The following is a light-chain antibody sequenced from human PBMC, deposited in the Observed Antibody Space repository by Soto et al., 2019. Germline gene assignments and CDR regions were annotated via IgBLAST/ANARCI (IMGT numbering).Light chain of an antibody. CDR1: QSVSDNH. J-gene: IGKJ3*01. Sequence: EIVLTQSPGTLSLSPGERATLSCRASQSVSDNHLAWYHQKPGQPPRLLIYGASNRATGIPDRFSGHGSVTDFTPAISRLEPEDFATYYCHHYDRSPIFTFGPGSKVDI. CDR2: GAS. V-gene: IGKV3-20*01. CDR3: HHYDRSPIFT.